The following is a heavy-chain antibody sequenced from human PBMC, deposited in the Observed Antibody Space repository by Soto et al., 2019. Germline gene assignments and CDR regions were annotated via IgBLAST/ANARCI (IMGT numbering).Heavy chain of an antibody. Sequence: PSETLSLTCAVYGGSFSGYYWSWIRQPPGKGLEWIGEINHSGSTNYNPSLKSRVTISVDTSKNQFSLKLSSVTAADTAVYYCARGGVPESSSWYLRQYNFDYWGQGTLVTVSS. CDR1: GGSFSGYY. J-gene: IGHJ4*02. D-gene: IGHD6-13*01. CDR3: ARGGVPESSSWYLRQYNFDY. CDR2: INHSGST. V-gene: IGHV4-34*01.